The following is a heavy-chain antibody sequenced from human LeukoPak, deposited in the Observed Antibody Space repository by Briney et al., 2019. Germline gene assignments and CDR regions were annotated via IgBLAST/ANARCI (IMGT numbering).Heavy chain of an antibody. CDR3: ARHVAHSTVTPFDY. Sequence: PSETLSLTCTVSGGSISSSSYYWGWIRQPPGTGLEWIGNIYSSGNTYYNASLKSRVTISVDTSKNQFSLKLSSVTAADTAVYYCARHVAHSTVTPFDYWGQGTLVTVSS. D-gene: IGHD4-17*01. CDR1: GGSISSSSYY. V-gene: IGHV4-39*01. J-gene: IGHJ4*02. CDR2: IYSSGNT.